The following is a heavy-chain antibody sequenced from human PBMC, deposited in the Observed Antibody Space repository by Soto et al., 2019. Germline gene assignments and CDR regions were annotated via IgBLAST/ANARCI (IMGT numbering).Heavy chain of an antibody. CDR3: ARGPPNTY. D-gene: IGHD2-8*01. J-gene: IGHJ4*02. V-gene: IGHV4-30-2*01. Sequence: QLQLQESGSRLVKPSQTLSLTCAVSGGSISSGGYSWSWIRQPPGKGLEWIGYIYHSGSTYYNPSLKSRVTISVDRSKNQFSLKLSSVTAADTAVYYCARGPPNTYWGQGTLVTVSS. CDR1: GGSISSGGYS. CDR2: IYHSGST.